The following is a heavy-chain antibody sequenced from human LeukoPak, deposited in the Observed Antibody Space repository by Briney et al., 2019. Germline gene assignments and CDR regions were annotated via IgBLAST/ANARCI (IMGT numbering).Heavy chain of an antibody. Sequence: HTGGSLRLSCAASGFTFTSYSMNWVRQAPGKGLEWVSTISGGGGSTYYADSVKGRFTISRDNSKNTLYLQMNSLRAEDTAVYYCGGFGPPGFDPWGQGTLVTVSS. V-gene: IGHV3-23*01. CDR3: GGFGPPGFDP. CDR2: ISGGGGST. CDR1: GFTFTSYS. J-gene: IGHJ5*02. D-gene: IGHD3-10*01.